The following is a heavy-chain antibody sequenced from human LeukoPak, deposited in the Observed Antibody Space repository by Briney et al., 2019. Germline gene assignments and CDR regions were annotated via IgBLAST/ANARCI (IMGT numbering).Heavy chain of an antibody. J-gene: IGHJ3*02. V-gene: IGHV3-74*01. Sequence: GGTLRLTCAASGFTFSSYWMHWVRQAPGKGLVWVSRINSGGTITKYAASVKGRFTISRDNAENTLHLQLNSLRAEDTAVYYCARVSQGTFQIWGQGTMVTVSS. CDR2: INSGGTIT. CDR3: ARVSQGTFQI. CDR1: GFTFSSYW.